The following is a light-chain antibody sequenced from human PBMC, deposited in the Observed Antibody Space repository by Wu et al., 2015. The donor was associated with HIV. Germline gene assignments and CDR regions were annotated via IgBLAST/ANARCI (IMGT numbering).Light chain of an antibody. V-gene: IGKV3D-15*01. Sequence: EIVLTQSPGTLSLSPGERATLFCRASQSVDLAWYQQKPGQAPRLLIYDASIRATGIPDRFRGSGSGTDFTLTISSLQSEDFAVYYCQQYNNWPPWTFGQGTKVEIK. CDR3: QQYNNWPPWT. J-gene: IGKJ1*01. CDR2: DAS. CDR1: QSVD.